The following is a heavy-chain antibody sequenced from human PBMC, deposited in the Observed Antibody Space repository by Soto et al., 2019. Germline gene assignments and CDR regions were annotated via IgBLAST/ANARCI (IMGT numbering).Heavy chain of an antibody. Sequence: PVGSLRLSCAASGFTFSNAWMSWVRQAPGKGLEWVGRIKSKTDGGTTDYAAPVKGIFTISRDDSKNTLYLQMNSLKTEDTAVYYWTTETAEAGKFDYWGQGTLVTVSS. D-gene: IGHD6-13*01. V-gene: IGHV3-15*01. CDR1: GFTFSNAW. CDR3: TTETAEAGKFDY. CDR2: IKSKTDGGTT. J-gene: IGHJ4*02.